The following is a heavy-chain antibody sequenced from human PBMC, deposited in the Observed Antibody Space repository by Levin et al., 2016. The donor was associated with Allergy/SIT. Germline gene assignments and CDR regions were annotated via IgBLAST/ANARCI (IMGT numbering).Heavy chain of an antibody. CDR2: ISGSGGST. CDR3: ATGAWEAAAGPDY. V-gene: IGHV3-23*01. D-gene: IGHD6-13*01. J-gene: IGHJ4*02. Sequence: VRQAPGKGLEWVSAISGSGGSTYYADSVKGRFTISRDNSKNTLYLQMNSLRAEDTAVYYCATGAWEAAAGPDYWGQGALVTVSS.